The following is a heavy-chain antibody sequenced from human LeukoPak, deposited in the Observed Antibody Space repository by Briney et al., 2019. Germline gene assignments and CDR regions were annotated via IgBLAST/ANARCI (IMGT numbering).Heavy chain of an antibody. CDR1: GFTFSSYG. Sequence: GGSLRLSCAASGFTFSSYGLHWVRQAPGKGLEYVSAISTNGVTTYYANSVKGRFTISRDNSKNTLYLQMNSLRAEDTAVYYCARDWEVIDYWGQGTLVTVSS. V-gene: IGHV3-64*01. CDR2: ISTNGVTT. J-gene: IGHJ4*02. D-gene: IGHD1-26*01. CDR3: ARDWEVIDY.